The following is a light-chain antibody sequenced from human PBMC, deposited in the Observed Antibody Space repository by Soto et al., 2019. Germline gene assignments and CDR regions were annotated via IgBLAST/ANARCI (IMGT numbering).Light chain of an antibody. CDR2: GAS. V-gene: IGKV3-20*01. Sequence: EIVLTQSPGTLSLSPGERATLSCRASQSVSNNYLAWYQQKPGQAPRLLIYGASSRATGIPDGFSGSGSGTDFTLTISRLEPEDFAVYYCQQYGSSGTFGQGTKVEIK. CDR1: QSVSNNY. J-gene: IGKJ1*01. CDR3: QQYGSSGT.